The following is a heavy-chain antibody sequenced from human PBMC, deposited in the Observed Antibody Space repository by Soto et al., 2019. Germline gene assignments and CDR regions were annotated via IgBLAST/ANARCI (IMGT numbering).Heavy chain of an antibody. CDR1: GGSFSGYY. D-gene: IGHD1-26*01. Sequence: SETLSLTCAVYGGSFSGYYWSWIRQPPGKGLEWIGEINHSGSTNYNPSLKSRVTISVDTSKNQFSLKLSSVTAADTAVYYCARGVGAGPQKHYYYYYSGMDVWGQGTTVTVSS. J-gene: IGHJ6*02. CDR2: INHSGST. V-gene: IGHV4-34*01. CDR3: ARGVGAGPQKHYYYYYSGMDV.